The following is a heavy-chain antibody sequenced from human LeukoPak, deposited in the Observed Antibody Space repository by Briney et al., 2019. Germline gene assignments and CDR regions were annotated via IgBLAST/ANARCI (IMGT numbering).Heavy chain of an antibody. CDR2: ISYDGSNK. J-gene: IGHJ4*02. Sequence: GGSLRLSCAASGFTFSSYAMHWVRQAPGKGLEWVAVISYDGSNKYYADSVKGRFTISRDNSKNTLYLQMNSLRAEDTAVYYCGREQSLIFWGVTGQLCYLGQGTLVT. CDR3: GREQSLIFWGVTGQLCY. V-gene: IGHV3-30-3*01. D-gene: IGHD3-3*01. CDR1: GFTFSSYA.